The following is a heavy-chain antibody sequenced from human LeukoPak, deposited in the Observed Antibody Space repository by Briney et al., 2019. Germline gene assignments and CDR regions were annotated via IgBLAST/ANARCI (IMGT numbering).Heavy chain of an antibody. V-gene: IGHV4-61*02. D-gene: IGHD2-15*01. Sequence: SETLSLTCTVSGGSISSGSYYWSWIRQPAGKGLEWIGRIYTSGSTNYNPSLKSRVTISVDTSKNQFSLKLSSVTAADTAAYYCARSHCSGGSCYPGVMLCYFDYWGQGTLVTVSS. CDR1: GGSISSGSYY. CDR2: IYTSGST. CDR3: ARSHCSGGSCYPGVMLCYFDY. J-gene: IGHJ4*02.